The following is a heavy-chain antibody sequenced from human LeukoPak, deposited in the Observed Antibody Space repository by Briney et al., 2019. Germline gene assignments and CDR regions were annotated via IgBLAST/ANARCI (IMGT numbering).Heavy chain of an antibody. V-gene: IGHV3-23*01. CDR3: AKDLYGGSGYIRAFDY. CDR1: GFTFSSYA. D-gene: IGHD3-22*01. CDR2: ISGTGGST. J-gene: IGHJ4*02. Sequence: PGGSLRLSCSASGFTFSSYAMSWARQAPGKGLEWVSSISGTGGSTYYADSVKGRFTISRDNSKNTLFLQMNSLRAEDTAVYFCAKDLYGGSGYIRAFDYWGQGTLVTVSS.